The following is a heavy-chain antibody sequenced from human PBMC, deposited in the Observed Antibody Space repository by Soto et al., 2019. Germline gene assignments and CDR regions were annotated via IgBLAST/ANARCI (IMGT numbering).Heavy chain of an antibody. J-gene: IGHJ4*02. CDR2: INTFGSNI. V-gene: IGHV3-21*01. D-gene: IGHD6-6*01. CDR3: ARVPEAGRPLFDY. Sequence: PGGSLRLSCAASGFTFSSYGMHWVRQAPGKGLEWVSSINTFGSNIYYADSVKGRFTISRDNSKNTLYLQLNSLRAEDTAVYYCARVPEAGRPLFDYWGQGALVTVSS. CDR1: GFTFSSYG.